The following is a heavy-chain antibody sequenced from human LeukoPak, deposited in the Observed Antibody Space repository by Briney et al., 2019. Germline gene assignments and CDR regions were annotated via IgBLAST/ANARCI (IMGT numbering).Heavy chain of an antibody. D-gene: IGHD6-19*01. Sequence: ASVKVSCKASGYTFTSYGISWVQQAPGQGLEWMVWISAYNGNTNYAQKLQGRVTMTTDTSTSTAYMELRSLRSDDTAVYYCAREGDSSGYKSPIDYWGQGTLVTVSS. J-gene: IGHJ4*02. CDR3: AREGDSSGYKSPIDY. CDR1: GYTFTSYG. CDR2: ISAYNGNT. V-gene: IGHV1-18*01.